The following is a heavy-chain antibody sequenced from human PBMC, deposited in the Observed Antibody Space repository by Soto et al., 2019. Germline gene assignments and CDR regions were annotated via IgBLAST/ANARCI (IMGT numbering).Heavy chain of an antibody. D-gene: IGHD3-10*01. CDR3: ARVYYGSGSYYNYFDY. Sequence: GGSLRLSCAASGFTFSSYGMNWVRQSPGKGLEWVSYISSSGSTIYYADSVKGRFTISRDNAKNSLYLQMNSLRAEDTAVYYCARVYYGSGSYYNYFDYWGQGTLVTVSS. V-gene: IGHV3-48*03. CDR1: GFTFSSYG. CDR2: ISSSGSTI. J-gene: IGHJ4*02.